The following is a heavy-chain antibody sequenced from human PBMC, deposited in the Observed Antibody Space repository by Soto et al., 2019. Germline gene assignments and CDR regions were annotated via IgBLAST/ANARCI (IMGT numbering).Heavy chain of an antibody. CDR1: SESLSGYY. D-gene: IGHD1-26*01. Sequence: QVQLQQWGAGLLKPSETLSLTCAVNSESLSGYYWSWIRQSPGKGLEWIGEIDGSGNTDYSPSLRSRVAMSVDTSKNHFSLTLNSVSAADTAAYYCVGARGRLVGFDYWGQFTLVTVSS. V-gene: IGHV4-34*01. CDR2: IDGSGNT. CDR3: VGARGRLVGFDY. J-gene: IGHJ4*02.